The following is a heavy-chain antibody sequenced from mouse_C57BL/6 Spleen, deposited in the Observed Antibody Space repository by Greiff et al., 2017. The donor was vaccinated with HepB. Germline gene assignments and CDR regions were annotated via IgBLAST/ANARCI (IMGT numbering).Heavy chain of an antibody. Sequence: EVMLVESGGGLVKPGGSLKLSCAASGFTFSSYAMSWVRQTPEKRLEWVATISDGGSYTYYPDNVKGRFTISRDNAKNNLYLQMSHLKSEDTAMYYCARDQGYYYGTPFDYWGQGTTLTVSS. CDR1: GFTFSSYA. D-gene: IGHD1-1*01. CDR2: ISDGGSYT. V-gene: IGHV5-4*01. J-gene: IGHJ2*01. CDR3: ARDQGYYYGTPFDY.